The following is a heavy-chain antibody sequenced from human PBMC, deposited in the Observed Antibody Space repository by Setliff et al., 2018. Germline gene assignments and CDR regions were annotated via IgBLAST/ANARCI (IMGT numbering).Heavy chain of an antibody. CDR3: ARGRLLYVGDSHYFDN. V-gene: IGHV4-61*09. D-gene: IGHD4-17*01. CDR2: IYTSWST. CDR1: DDSISSRHYY. J-gene: IGHJ4*02. Sequence: SETLSLTCTVSDDSISSRHYYWSWIRQPAGKGLEWLGQIYTSWSTYYNPSLRSRVTISADTSKNQFSLQLNSVTATDTAVYYCARGRLLYVGDSHYFDNWGQGTLVTVSS.